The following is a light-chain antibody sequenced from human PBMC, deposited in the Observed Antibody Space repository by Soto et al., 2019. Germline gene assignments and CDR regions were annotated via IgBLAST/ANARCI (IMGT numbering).Light chain of an antibody. V-gene: IGKV1-5*01. CDR2: DAS. Sequence: DIRLTQSPSTQSASIGDRVTITCRASQTIDQKLAWYQQKPGQAPKLLIFDASTLESGVPSRFSGSGSGTEFSLTISSLQPDDAATYYCQQYGLYWTFGQGTKVEI. J-gene: IGKJ1*01. CDR1: QTIDQK. CDR3: QQYGLYWT.